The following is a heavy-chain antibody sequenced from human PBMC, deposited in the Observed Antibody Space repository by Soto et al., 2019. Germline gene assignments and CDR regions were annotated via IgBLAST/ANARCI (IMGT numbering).Heavy chain of an antibody. CDR3: ARGEGRLVGTWFDP. D-gene: IGHD5-12*01. CDR2: INHSGST. Sequence: ETLSLTCDVYGGSFSRYYWNWIRQPPGKGLEWLGEINHSGSTNYNPSLESRVTISLDTSKTQFSLKLTSVTAADTAVCYCARGEGRLVGTWFDPWGQGTLVTVSS. J-gene: IGHJ5*02. CDR1: GGSFSRYY. V-gene: IGHV4-34*01.